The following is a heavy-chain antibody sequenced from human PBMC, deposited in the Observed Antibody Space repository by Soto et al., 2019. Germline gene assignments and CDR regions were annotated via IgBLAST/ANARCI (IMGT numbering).Heavy chain of an antibody. CDR3: ARDGYSSGWYLGYYMDV. Sequence: TGGSLRLSCAASGFTVSSNYMSWVRQALGKGLEWVSVIYSGGSTYYADSVKGRFTISRHNSKNTLYLQMNSLRAEDTAVYYCARDGYSSGWYLGYYMDVWGKGTTVTVSS. D-gene: IGHD6-19*01. V-gene: IGHV3-53*04. J-gene: IGHJ6*03. CDR2: IYSGGST. CDR1: GFTVSSNY.